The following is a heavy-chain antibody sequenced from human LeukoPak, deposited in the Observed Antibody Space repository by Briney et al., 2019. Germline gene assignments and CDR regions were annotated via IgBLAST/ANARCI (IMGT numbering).Heavy chain of an antibody. V-gene: IGHV5-51*01. CDR3: ARHIDTDNAFDI. CDR2: IYPGDSDT. Sequence: GESLKVSCKGSGYSFTTNWIAWVRQMPGKGLEWMGIIYPGDSDTRYSPSFQGQVTISADKSISTAYLQWSSLKASDTAMYYCARHIDTDNAFDIWGQGTMVTASS. CDR1: GYSFTTNW. D-gene: IGHD2-2*02. J-gene: IGHJ3*02.